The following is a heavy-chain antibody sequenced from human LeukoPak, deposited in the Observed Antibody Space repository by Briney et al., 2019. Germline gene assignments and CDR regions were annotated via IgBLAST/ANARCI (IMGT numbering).Heavy chain of an antibody. V-gene: IGHV4-30-4*01. J-gene: IGHJ3*02. CDR1: GGSISSGDYY. D-gene: IGHD6-13*01. CDR2: IYYSGST. CDR3: ARVVEGFYSSSWFPGAGAFDI. Sequence: PSQTLSLTCTVSGGSISSGDYYWSRIRQPPGQGLVWIGYIYYSGSTYYNPYLKSRVTMSVDTSKNQFSLKLSSVTAADTAVYYCARVVEGFYSSSWFPGAGAFDIWGQGTMVTVSS.